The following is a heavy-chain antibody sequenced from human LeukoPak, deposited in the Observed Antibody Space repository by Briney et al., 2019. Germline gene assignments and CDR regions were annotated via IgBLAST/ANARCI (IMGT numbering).Heavy chain of an antibody. V-gene: IGHV5-51*01. D-gene: IGHD3-3*01. CDR2: IYPGDSYT. Sequence: GESLKISCKGSGYSFTSYLIGWVRQMPGKGLEWMGIIYPGDSYTNYSPSFQGHVTISADKSISTAYLQWSSLKASDTALYYCARDPGSGYEVTWGQGTLVTVSA. J-gene: IGHJ1*01. CDR1: GYSFTSYL. CDR3: ARDPGSGYEVT.